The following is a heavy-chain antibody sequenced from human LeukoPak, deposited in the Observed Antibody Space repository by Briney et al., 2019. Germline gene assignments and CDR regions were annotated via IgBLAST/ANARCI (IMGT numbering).Heavy chain of an antibody. J-gene: IGHJ4*02. CDR1: GFTFSSYG. Sequence: GGSLRLSCAASGFTFSSYGMNWVRQAPGKGLEWVSSISSSSSYIYYADSVKGRFTISRDNAKNSLYLQMNSLRAEDTAVYYCVRDPNPRTPHFDYWGQGTLVTVSS. CDR3: VRDPNPRTPHFDY. D-gene: IGHD1-14*01. V-gene: IGHV3-21*01. CDR2: ISSSSSYI.